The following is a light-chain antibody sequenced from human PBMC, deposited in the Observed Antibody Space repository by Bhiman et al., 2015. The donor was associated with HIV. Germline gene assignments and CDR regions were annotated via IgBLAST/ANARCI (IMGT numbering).Light chain of an antibody. CDR3: TSYTTRRTPSYV. V-gene: IGLV2-14*03. CDR1: RSDIGGYNY. Sequence: QSALTQPASVSGSPGQSITISCTGSRSDIGGYNYVSWYQQHPGKAPKLMIYDVSNRPSGVSNRFSGSKSGNTASLTISGLQAEDEADYYCTSYTTRRTPSYVFGTGTKVTVL. J-gene: IGLJ1*01. CDR2: DVS.